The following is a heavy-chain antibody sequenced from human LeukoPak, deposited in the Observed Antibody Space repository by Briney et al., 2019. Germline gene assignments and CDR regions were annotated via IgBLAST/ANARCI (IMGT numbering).Heavy chain of an antibody. D-gene: IGHD5-12*01. J-gene: IGHJ4*02. CDR3: ARGRYSNRGFDY. CDR2: MNPNSGNT. V-gene: IGHV1-8*01. Sequence: ASVKVSCKASGYTFTSYDINWVRQATGQGLEWMGWMNPNSGNTGYAQKFQGRVTMTRNTSISTAYMELSSLRSEDTAVYYCARGRYSNRGFDYWSQGTLVTVSS. CDR1: GYTFTSYD.